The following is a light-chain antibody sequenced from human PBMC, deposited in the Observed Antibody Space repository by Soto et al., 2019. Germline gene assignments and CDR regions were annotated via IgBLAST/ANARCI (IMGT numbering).Light chain of an antibody. Sequence: QAVVTQEPSLTVSPGGTVTLTCGSSTGAVTSGHYPYWFQQKPGQAPRTLIYDTSNKHSWTPARFSGSLLVGKAALTLSGAQPEDEAEYYCLLSYSDSRPVFGGGTKLTVL. V-gene: IGLV7-46*01. CDR3: LLSYSDSRPV. CDR1: TGAVTSGHY. CDR2: DTS. J-gene: IGLJ2*01.